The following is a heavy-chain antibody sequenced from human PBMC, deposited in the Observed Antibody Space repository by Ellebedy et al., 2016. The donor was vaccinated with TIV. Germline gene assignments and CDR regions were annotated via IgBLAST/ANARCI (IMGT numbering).Heavy chain of an antibody. CDR2: INPDGTTT. J-gene: IGHJ4*02. CDR1: GFTFSSYW. V-gene: IGHV3-74*01. D-gene: IGHD4-23*01. CDR3: ARSGYYAGKGYYFDY. Sequence: GESLKISCAASGFTFSSYWIHWVRQAPGEGLVWVSRINPDGTTTTYADSVKGRFIISRDNAENMLYLQMNSLRAEDTAVYYCARSGYYAGKGYYFDYWGQGALVAVSS.